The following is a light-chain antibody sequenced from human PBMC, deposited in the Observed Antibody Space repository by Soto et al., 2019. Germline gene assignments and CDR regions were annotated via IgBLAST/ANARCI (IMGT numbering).Light chain of an antibody. CDR3: GAWGDSLNGPV. V-gene: IGLV1-44*01. J-gene: IGLJ2*01. CDR2: SNN. CDR1: SSNIGSNT. Sequence: QSVLTQPPSASGTPGQRVTISCSGSSSNIGSNTVNWYQQLPGTAPKLLIYSNNQRPSGVPDRFSGSKSGTSASLAISGLQSEDQADYYCGAWGDSLNGPVFGGGTKLTVL.